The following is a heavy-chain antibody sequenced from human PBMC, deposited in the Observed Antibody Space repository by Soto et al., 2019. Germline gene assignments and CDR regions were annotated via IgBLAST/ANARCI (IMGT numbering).Heavy chain of an antibody. Sequence: QVRIMQSGGGVVQPGGSVRLSYTTSGFTFSDYSLHWFRQAPGGGLEWVAVIGNTNVKFYADSVKGRFTVSRDNSRGTVYLQMDSLSPDDTGVYYCAREPVTSKWDFDNWGQGIPVTVSS. D-gene: IGHD2-21*02. CDR1: GFTFSDYS. CDR3: AREPVTSKWDFDN. V-gene: IGHV3-30*14. CDR2: IGNTNVK. J-gene: IGHJ4*02.